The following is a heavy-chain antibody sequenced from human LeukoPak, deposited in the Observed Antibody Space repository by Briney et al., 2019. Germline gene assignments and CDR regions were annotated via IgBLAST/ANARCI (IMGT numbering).Heavy chain of an antibody. CDR3: ARSRSGYSYRGFDP. CDR2: IYPGDSET. J-gene: IGHJ5*02. D-gene: IGHD5-18*01. CDR1: GYSFTGYW. Sequence: AESPKISCKGSGYSFTGYWIAWVRQMPGKGLEWMGIIYPGDSETRYSPSFRGQVTTSADKSIRTAYLQWSSLKASDTAMYYCARSRSGYSYRGFDPWGQGTLVTVS. V-gene: IGHV5-51*01.